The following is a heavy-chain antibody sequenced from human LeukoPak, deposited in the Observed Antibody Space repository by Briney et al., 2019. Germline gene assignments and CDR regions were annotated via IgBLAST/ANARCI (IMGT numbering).Heavy chain of an antibody. Sequence: GGSLRLSCAASGFTFSDYGLNWVRQAPGKGLEWVSSISSTSDYIYYADSVKGRFTISRDNAKNSLYLQMNSLRAEDTAVYYCARGEWLVAFHRGQGTLVTVSS. V-gene: IGHV3-21*01. J-gene: IGHJ4*02. CDR3: ARGEWLVAFH. CDR2: ISSTSDYI. D-gene: IGHD6-19*01. CDR1: GFTFSDYG.